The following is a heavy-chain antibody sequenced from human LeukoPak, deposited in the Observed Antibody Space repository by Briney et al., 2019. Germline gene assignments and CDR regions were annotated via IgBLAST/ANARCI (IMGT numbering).Heavy chain of an antibody. CDR2: ISGSGGST. CDR3: AKIVGIVGAINFDY. Sequence: SGGSLRLSCAASGFTFSSYAMSWLRQAPGKGLEWVSAISGSGGSTYYADSVKGRFTISRDNSKNTLYLQMNSLRAEDTAVYYCAKIVGIVGAINFDYWGQGTLVTVSS. CDR1: GFTFSSYA. J-gene: IGHJ4*02. D-gene: IGHD1-26*01. V-gene: IGHV3-23*01.